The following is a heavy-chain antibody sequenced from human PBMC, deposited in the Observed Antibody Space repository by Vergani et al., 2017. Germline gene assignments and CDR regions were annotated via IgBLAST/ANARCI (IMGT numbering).Heavy chain of an antibody. CDR2: ISGSGGST. CDR1: GFTFSSYA. J-gene: IGHJ6*03. D-gene: IGHD3-22*01. Sequence: EVQLLESGGGLVQPGGSLRLSCAASGFTFSSYAMSWVRQAPGKGLELVSAISGSGGSTYSADSVKGRFTISRDNSKNTLYLQMNSLRAEDTAVYYCAKWRGTYYYDSSGYYSPPRAVRNYYYMDVWGKGTTVTVSS. CDR3: AKWRGTYYYDSSGYYSPPRAVRNYYYMDV. V-gene: IGHV3-23*01.